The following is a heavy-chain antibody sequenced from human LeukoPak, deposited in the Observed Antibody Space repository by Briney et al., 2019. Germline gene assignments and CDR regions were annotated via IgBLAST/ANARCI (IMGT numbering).Heavy chain of an antibody. Sequence: KPSETLSLTCTVSGGSVSSGSYYWGWIRQPPGKGLEWIGYLYYSGSTNYNPSLKSRVTISVDTSKNQFSLKLTSVTAADTAVYYCARGSYYDRPSRSRVEYWGQGTLVTVSS. V-gene: IGHV4-61*01. D-gene: IGHD3-22*01. J-gene: IGHJ4*02. CDR3: ARGSYYDRPSRSRVEY. CDR1: GGSVSSGSYY. CDR2: LYYSGST.